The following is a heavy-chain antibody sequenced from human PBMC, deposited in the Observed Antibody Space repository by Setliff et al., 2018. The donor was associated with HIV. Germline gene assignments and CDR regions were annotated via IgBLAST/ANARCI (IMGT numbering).Heavy chain of an antibody. Sequence: ASVKVSCKASGYTFTSYYMHWVRQAPGQGLEWMGIINPSGGSTSYAQKFQGRVTMTRDTSTSTVYMELSSLRSDDTAVYYCARREPGSGTYSRGFDIWGQGTMVTVSS. CDR2: INPSGGST. J-gene: IGHJ3*02. CDR1: GYTFTSYY. CDR3: ARREPGSGTYSRGFDI. V-gene: IGHV1-46*01. D-gene: IGHD3-10*01.